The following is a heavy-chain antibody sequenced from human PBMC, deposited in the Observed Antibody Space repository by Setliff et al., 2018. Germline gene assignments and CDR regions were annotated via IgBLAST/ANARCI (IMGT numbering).Heavy chain of an antibody. CDR2: IKSKTDGGTT. CDR1: GFTFSNAW. J-gene: IGHJ4*02. D-gene: IGHD5-18*01. V-gene: IGHV3-15*01. CDR3: TRILGSYGYGVGYFDY. Sequence: PGGSLRLSCAASGFTFSNAWMSWVRQAPGKGLEWVGRIKSKTDGGTTDYAAPVKGRFTISRDDSKNTLYLQMNSLKTEDTAVYYCTRILGSYGYGVGYFDYWGQGTLVTVSS.